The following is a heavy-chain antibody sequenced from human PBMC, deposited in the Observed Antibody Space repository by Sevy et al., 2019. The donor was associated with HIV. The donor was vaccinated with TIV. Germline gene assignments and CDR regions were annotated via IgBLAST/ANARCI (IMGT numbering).Heavy chain of an antibody. Sequence: SETLSLTCSVSGGSVNSGVSYWSWIRQSPGKGLEWIAYIYKGVSTNYNPSLKSRITISVDTSKIHFSRKLGSDTAAYTAVCDRARNQGYSGDWFDPWGQGTPVTVSS. CDR3: ARNQGYSGDWFDP. J-gene: IGHJ5*02. V-gene: IGHV4-61*03. D-gene: IGHD1-1*01. CDR1: GGSVNSGVSY. CDR2: IYKGVST.